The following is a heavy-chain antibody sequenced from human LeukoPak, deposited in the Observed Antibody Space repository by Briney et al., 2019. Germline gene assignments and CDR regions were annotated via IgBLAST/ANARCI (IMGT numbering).Heavy chain of an antibody. D-gene: IGHD6-13*01. Sequence: PGGSLGLSCAASGFTFSSYSMNWVRQAPGKGLEWVSYISSGRNTIHYADSVKGRFTISRDNVKNSLYLQMNSLRAEDTAVYYCARDSSNYALDYWGQGALITVSS. CDR1: GFTFSSYS. V-gene: IGHV3-48*01. CDR3: ARDSSNYALDY. CDR2: ISSGRNTI. J-gene: IGHJ4*02.